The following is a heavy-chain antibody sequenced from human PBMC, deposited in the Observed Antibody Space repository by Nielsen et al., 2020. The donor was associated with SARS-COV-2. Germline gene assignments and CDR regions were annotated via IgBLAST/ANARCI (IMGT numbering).Heavy chain of an antibody. CDR1: GYTFTSYD. CDR2: MNPHTGNT. J-gene: IGHJ4*02. CDR3: ATPPYFDSSDYYSDY. Sequence: ASVKVSCKASGYTFTSYDINWVRQATGRGLEWMGWMNPHTGNTGYAQKFQGRVTMTRSTSIKTAYMELSSLTSADTAVYYCATPPYFDSSDYYSDYWGQGTLVTVSS. D-gene: IGHD3-22*01. V-gene: IGHV1-8*01.